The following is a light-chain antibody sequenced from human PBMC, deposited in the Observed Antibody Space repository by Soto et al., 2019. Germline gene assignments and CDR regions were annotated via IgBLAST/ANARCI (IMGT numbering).Light chain of an antibody. J-gene: IGKJ1*01. CDR2: GAS. CDR1: QSVNSNY. Sequence: EIVLTQSPGTLSLSPGERATLSCRASQSVNSNYLAWSQQKPGQAPRLLIYGASSKATGISDRFSGSGSVTDFTLSISILEPEDSAVYYCHQYGTSVWAFGQGTKVEV. CDR3: HQYGTSVWA. V-gene: IGKV3-20*01.